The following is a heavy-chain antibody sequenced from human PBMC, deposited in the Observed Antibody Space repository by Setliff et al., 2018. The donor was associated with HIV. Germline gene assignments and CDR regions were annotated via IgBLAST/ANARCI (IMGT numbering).Heavy chain of an antibody. CDR3: AKDRVYVKGYFDY. CDR1: GLTLSNSA. D-gene: IGHD3-22*01. V-gene: IGHV3-23*01. J-gene: IGHJ4*02. Sequence: GGSLRLSCAASGLTLSNSAMTWVRQKPWRGLEWVSLIQSGGIIYYADSVKGRFTIYRDNSKATLYLQMNNLRAEDTAVYYCAKDRVYVKGYFDYWGQGAQVTVSS. CDR2: IQSGGII.